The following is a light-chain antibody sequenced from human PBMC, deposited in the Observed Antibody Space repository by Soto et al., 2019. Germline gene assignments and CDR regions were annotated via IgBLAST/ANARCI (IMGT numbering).Light chain of an antibody. J-gene: IGLJ2*01. Sequence: QSVLTQPRSLYGSPGQSVTISFTGTSSDVGEYNYVYWYRQHPGKAPQFMIYDVSTRPSGVPDRFYGSKSGNTDSLTSPVLQAQDDADYYCSSFAGSYTFVVFGGGTKLTVL. CDR2: DVS. CDR1: SSDVGEYNY. V-gene: IGLV2-11*01. CDR3: SSFAGSYTFVV.